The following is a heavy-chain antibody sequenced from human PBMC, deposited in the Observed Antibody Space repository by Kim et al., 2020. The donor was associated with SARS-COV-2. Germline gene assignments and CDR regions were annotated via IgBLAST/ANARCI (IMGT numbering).Heavy chain of an antibody. CDR3: ARLFLIAAAGTLYYYGMDV. CDR2: IYYSGST. J-gene: IGHJ6*01. V-gene: IGHV4-59*08. Sequence: SETLSLTCTVSGGSISSYYWSWIRQPPGKGLEWIGYIYYSGSTNYNPSLKSRVTISVDTSKNQFSLKLSSVTAADTAVYYCARLFLIAAAGTLYYYGMDV. CDR1: GGSISSYY. D-gene: IGHD6-13*01.